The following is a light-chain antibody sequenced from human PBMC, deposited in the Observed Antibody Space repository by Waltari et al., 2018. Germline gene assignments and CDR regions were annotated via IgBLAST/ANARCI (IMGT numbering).Light chain of an antibody. V-gene: IGLV2-14*02. CDR2: DVT. J-gene: IGLJ2*01. CDR3: SSYRSSTTPIPV. Sequence: QSALTQPASVSGSPGQSITISCTGTSSDVGRYALVSLSQQHPGKAPKLMIYDVTKRPSGVSSRFSASKSGNTASLTISGLQSEDEADYFCSSYRSSTTPIPVFGGGTKLTVL. CDR1: SSDVGRYAL.